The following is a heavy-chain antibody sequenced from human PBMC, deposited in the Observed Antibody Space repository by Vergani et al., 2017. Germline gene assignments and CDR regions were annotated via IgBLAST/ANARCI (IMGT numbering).Heavy chain of an antibody. J-gene: IGHJ4*02. CDR3: ARGYSSSWYVGY. Sequence: QVQLQESGPGLVRPSETLSPNCTVSGVSISSYYLSWIRKPPGKGLGWIGEINHRGSTNYNPALKSRVTISVDTSKNQFSLKLSSVTAADTAVYYCARGYSSSWYVGYWGQGTLVTVSS. V-gene: IGHV4-34*01. D-gene: IGHD6-13*01. CDR1: GVSISSYY. CDR2: INHRGST.